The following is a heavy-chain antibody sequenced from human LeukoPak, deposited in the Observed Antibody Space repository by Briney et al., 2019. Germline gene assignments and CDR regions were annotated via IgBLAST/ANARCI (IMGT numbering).Heavy chain of an antibody. CDR3: ARKSRQQLVSAFDI. J-gene: IGHJ3*02. CDR2: IYYSGST. V-gene: IGHV4-59*01. Sequence: SETLSLTCTVSGGSISSYYWSWIRQPPGKGLEWIGYIYYSGSTNHNPSLKSRVTISVDTSKNQFSLKLSSVTAADTAVYYCARKSRQQLVSAFDIWGQGTMVTVSS. CDR1: GGSISSYY. D-gene: IGHD6-13*01.